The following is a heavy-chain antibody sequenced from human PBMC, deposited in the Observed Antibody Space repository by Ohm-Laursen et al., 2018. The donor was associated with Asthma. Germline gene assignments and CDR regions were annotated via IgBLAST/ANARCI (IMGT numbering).Heavy chain of an antibody. J-gene: IGHJ6*02. CDR2: ISYDGSNK. Sequence: SLRLSCAAPGFTFSSYGMHWVRQTPGKGLEWVAVISYDGSNKYYADSVKGRFTISRDNSKNTLYLQMNSLRAEDTAVYYCAVDTAMGYGMDVWGQGTTVTVSS. D-gene: IGHD5-18*01. CDR1: GFTFSSYG. CDR3: AVDTAMGYGMDV. V-gene: IGHV3-30*03.